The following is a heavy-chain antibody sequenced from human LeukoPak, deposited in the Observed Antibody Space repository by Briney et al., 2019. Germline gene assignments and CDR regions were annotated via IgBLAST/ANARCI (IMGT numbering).Heavy chain of an antibody. D-gene: IGHD6-13*01. Sequence: GGSLRLSCAASGFTFSSYAMHWVRQAPGKGLEWVAVISYDGSNKYYADSVKGRFTISRDNSKNTLYLQMNTLRADDTAVYYCAKDHGSSDWYYFDYWGQGTLVTVSS. V-gene: IGHV3-30*04. CDR1: GFTFSSYA. CDR2: ISYDGSNK. CDR3: AKDHGSSDWYYFDY. J-gene: IGHJ4*02.